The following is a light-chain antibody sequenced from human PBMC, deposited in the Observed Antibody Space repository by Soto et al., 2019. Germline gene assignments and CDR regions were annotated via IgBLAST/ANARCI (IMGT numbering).Light chain of an antibody. Sequence: LTQPASVSGSPGQSITISCTGTSSDVGDYPYVSWYQQHPAKVPKLIIYEVSHRPSGITSRFSGSKSQNTASLTISGLQAEDEADYYCSSYSATNTLVFGSGTKVTVL. V-gene: IGLV2-14*01. CDR2: EVS. CDR1: SSDVGDYPY. CDR3: SSYSATNTLV. J-gene: IGLJ1*01.